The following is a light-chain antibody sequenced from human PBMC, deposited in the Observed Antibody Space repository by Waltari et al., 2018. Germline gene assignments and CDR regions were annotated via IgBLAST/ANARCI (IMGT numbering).Light chain of an antibody. CDR3: MQLTQWPWT. CDR2: KVF. V-gene: IGKV2-30*01. CDR1: QSLLSSDGNTY. J-gene: IGKJ1*01. Sequence: DAVLTQSPLSLPVTLGQPASIPCRSSQSLLSSDGNTYLSWFQLRPGQSPRPLIYKVFNRDSGVPDRFSGSGSGTDFTLKISRVEAEDVGDYYCMQLTQWPWTFGQGTKVEIK.